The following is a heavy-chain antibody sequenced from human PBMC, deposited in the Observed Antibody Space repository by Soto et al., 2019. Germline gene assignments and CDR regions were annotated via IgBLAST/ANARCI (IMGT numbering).Heavy chain of an antibody. V-gene: IGHV3-7*05. J-gene: IGHJ5*02. Sequence: PGGSLRLSCAASGFTFSSYWASLVRQAPGKGIDWVANIKQDGSEQYYMDSVKGRFTISRDNAKNSLYLQMNSLRAEDTAVYYCAREQLISIFGVVIKDLFDPWGQRTPVTVSS. CDR1: GFTFSSYW. CDR3: AREQLISIFGVVIKDLFDP. CDR2: IKQDGSEQ. D-gene: IGHD3-3*01.